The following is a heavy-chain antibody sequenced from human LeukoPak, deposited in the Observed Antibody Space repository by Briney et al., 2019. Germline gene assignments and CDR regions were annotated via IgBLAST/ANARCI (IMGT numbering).Heavy chain of an antibody. CDR2: INTNTGNP. CDR3: AREPGSIPYYYMDV. CDR1: GYTFTSYG. J-gene: IGHJ6*03. Sequence: ASVKVSRKASGYTFTSYGISWVRQAPGQGLEWMGWINTNTGNPTYAQGFTGRFVFSLDTSVSTAYLQISSLKAEDTAVYYCAREPGSIPYYYMDVWGKGTTVTVSS. V-gene: IGHV7-4-1*02. D-gene: IGHD1-1*01.